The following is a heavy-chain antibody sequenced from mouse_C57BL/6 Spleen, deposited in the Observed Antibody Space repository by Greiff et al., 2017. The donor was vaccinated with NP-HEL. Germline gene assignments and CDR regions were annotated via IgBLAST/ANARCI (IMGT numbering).Heavy chain of an antibody. CDR1: GYTFTDYY. D-gene: IGHD2-3*01. CDR3: ARDGYDAMDY. V-gene: IGHV1-19*01. CDR2: INPYNGGT. Sequence: EVQLQQSGPVLVKPGASVKMSCKASGYTFTDYYMNWVKQSHGKSLEWIGVINPYNGGTSYNQKFKGKATLTVDKSSSTAYMELNSLTSEDSAVYYCARDGYDAMDYWGQGISVTVSS. J-gene: IGHJ4*01.